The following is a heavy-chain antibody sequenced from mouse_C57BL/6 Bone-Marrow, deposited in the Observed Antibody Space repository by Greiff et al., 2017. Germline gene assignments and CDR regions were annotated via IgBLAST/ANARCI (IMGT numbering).Heavy chain of an antibody. J-gene: IGHJ3*01. CDR3: AKEGDYYGSAWFAY. Sequence: QVQLQQSGAELVMPGASVKLSCKASGYTFTSYWMHWVKQRPGQGLEWIGEIDPSDSYTNYNQKFKGKSTLTVDKSSSTAYMQLSSLTSEDSAVYYCAKEGDYYGSAWFAYWGQGTLVTVSA. CDR2: IDPSDSYT. D-gene: IGHD1-1*01. CDR1: GYTFTSYW. V-gene: IGHV1-69*01.